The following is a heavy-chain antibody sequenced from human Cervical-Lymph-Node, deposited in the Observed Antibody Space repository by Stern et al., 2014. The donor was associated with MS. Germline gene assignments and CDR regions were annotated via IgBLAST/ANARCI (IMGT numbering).Heavy chain of an antibody. V-gene: IGHV2-5*02. CDR1: GFSLNTGGVG. CDR2: LYWDDSK. CDR3: AHRPRVGVVTDYFDY. Sequence: ITLKESGPTLVKPTQTLTLTCTFSGFSLNTGGVGVGWIRQPPGKALEWLALLYWDDSKQYSPSLETRLTLTKDTSKNQVVLTMTDVDTVDTATYFCAHRPRVGVVTDYFDYWGQGALVTVSS. D-gene: IGHD3-3*01. J-gene: IGHJ4*02.